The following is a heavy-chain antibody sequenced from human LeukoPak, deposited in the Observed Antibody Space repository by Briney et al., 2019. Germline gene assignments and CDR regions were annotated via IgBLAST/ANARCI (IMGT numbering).Heavy chain of an antibody. Sequence: GGSLRLSCAGSGFIFSNYEMNWVRQAPGKGLEWVSYISSTGSDIYYADSVKGRFTISRDNAENSLSLQMNSLRAEDTAVYYCARDLPTGTYRAYFDNWGQGTLVTVSS. CDR2: ISSTGSDI. CDR3: ARDLPTGTYRAYFDN. V-gene: IGHV3-48*03. CDR1: GFIFSNYE. J-gene: IGHJ4*02. D-gene: IGHD1-26*01.